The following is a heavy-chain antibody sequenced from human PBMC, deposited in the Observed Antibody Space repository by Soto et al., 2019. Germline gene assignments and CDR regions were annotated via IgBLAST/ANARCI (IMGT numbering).Heavy chain of an antibody. D-gene: IGHD4-4*01. V-gene: IGHV1-69*01. CDR3: ARGYSGGYYYDMDV. CDR2: IIPMYNKP. CDR1: GGTFTTYA. Sequence: QVQLVQSGAEVKKPGSSVRVSCQASGGTFTTYAFNWVRQAPGQGLEWMGGIIPMYNKPNYAPNFLGRVTISADPSASTAYMELTTVRSEDTAVDFCARGYSGGYYYDMDVWGQGTTVTVSS. J-gene: IGHJ6*02.